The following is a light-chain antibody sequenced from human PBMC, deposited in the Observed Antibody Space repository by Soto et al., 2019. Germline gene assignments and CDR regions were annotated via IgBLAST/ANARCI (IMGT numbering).Light chain of an antibody. Sequence: DVVMTQSPLSLPVTLGQPASISCRSSQSLVTADGNTYLNWFQQRPGQPPRRLIYKVSNWDSGVPDRFSGSGSGSDFTLKISRVEAEDVGVYYCMQGTQWPWTFGQGTKVDIK. CDR3: MQGTQWPWT. CDR2: KVS. V-gene: IGKV2D-30*01. CDR1: QSLVTADGNTY. J-gene: IGKJ1*01.